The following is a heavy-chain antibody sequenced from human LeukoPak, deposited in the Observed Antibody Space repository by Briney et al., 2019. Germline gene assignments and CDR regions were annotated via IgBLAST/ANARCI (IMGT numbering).Heavy chain of an antibody. D-gene: IGHD3-16*01. CDR2: IYYSGST. Sequence: PSETLSLTCTVSGGSISSGSYYWSWIRQPPGKGLEWIGYIYYSGSTNYNPSLKSRVTISVDTSKNQFSLKLSSVTAADTAVYYCARMGPLFGWGTRGFDYWGQGTLVTVSS. V-gene: IGHV4-61*01. CDR3: ARMGPLFGWGTRGFDY. CDR1: GGSISSGSYY. J-gene: IGHJ4*02.